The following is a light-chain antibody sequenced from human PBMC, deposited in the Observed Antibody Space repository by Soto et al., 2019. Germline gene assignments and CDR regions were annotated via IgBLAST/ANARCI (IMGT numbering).Light chain of an antibody. V-gene: IGKV1-39*01. CDR3: QQSFNIPFT. CDR1: QNIHSF. J-gene: IGKJ3*01. CDR2: GGS. Sequence: DIKMTQSPSSLAASVGERVTITCRASQNIHSFLNWYQQKPGKXPXALIYGGSALQSGVPSRFSGSGSGTDSTLPISSLQPEDFPSYFCQQSFNIPFTFGPGTKGDT.